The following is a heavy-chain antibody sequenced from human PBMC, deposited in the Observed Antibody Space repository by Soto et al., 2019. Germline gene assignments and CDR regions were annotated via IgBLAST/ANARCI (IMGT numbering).Heavy chain of an antibody. D-gene: IGHD3-10*01. J-gene: IGHJ6*02. CDR2: INPSDGTT. Sequence: ASVKVSCKASGYTFTSRYMHWVRQAPGQGLEWMGIINPSDGTTTYAQKFQGRVTMTRDTSASTAYMELSSLRSEDTAVYYCARGPLLWGDVWGQGTTVTVSS. CDR1: GYTFTSRY. V-gene: IGHV1-46*01. CDR3: ARGPLLWGDV.